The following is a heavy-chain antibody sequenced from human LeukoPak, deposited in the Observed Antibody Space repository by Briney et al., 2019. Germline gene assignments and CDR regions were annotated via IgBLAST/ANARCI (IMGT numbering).Heavy chain of an antibody. CDR2: ISGSGGST. J-gene: IGHJ6*02. D-gene: IGHD6-13*01. CDR3: AKAAIAAALGYYGMDV. V-gene: IGHV3-23*01. Sequence: GGSLRLSCAASGFTFSSYAMSWVRQAPGEGLEWVSAISGSGGSTYYADSVKGRFTISRDNSKNTLYLQMNSLRAEDTAVYYCAKAAIAAALGYYGMDVWGQGTTVTVSS. CDR1: GFTFSSYA.